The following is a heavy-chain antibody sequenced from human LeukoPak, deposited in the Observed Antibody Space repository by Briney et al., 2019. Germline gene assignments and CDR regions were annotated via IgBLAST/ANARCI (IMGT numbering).Heavy chain of an antibody. CDR3: ARVRRGYSSSWETLYYFDY. Sequence: KSSETLSLTCAVSGASISSGGYSWSWIRQPPGKGLEWIGYIYHSGSTYYNPSLKSRVTISVDRSKNQFSLKLSSVTAADTAVYYCARVRRGYSSSWETLYYFDYWGQGTLVTVSS. D-gene: IGHD6-13*01. CDR2: IYHSGST. J-gene: IGHJ4*02. V-gene: IGHV4-30-2*01. CDR1: GASISSGGYS.